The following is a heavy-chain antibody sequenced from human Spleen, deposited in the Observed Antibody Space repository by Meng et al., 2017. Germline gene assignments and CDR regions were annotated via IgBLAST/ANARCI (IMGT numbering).Heavy chain of an antibody. J-gene: IGHJ5*02. CDR3: ARVYCRITSCSGFDP. Sequence: QPQLQESGSGLVKPSDTLSLTCAVSGGSISSDNYSWSWIRQPPGKGLEWIGIIYHRGSTNYNPSLKSRVTISVDRSKNQFSLNLSSVTAADTAVYYCARVYCRITSCSGFDPWGQGTLVTVSS. D-gene: IGHD2-2*01. CDR2: IYHRGST. V-gene: IGHV4-30-2*01. CDR1: GGSISSDNYS.